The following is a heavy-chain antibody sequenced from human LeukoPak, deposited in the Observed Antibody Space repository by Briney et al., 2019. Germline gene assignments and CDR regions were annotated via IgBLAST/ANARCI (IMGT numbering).Heavy chain of an antibody. CDR1: GFTFSSYE. CDR2: ISSSGSTI. J-gene: IGHJ4*02. V-gene: IGHV3-48*03. D-gene: IGHD3-10*01. Sequence: PGGSLRLSCAASGFTFSSYEMNWVRQAPGKGLEWVSYISSSGSTIYYADSVKGRFTISRDNAKNSLYLQMNSLRAEDTAVYYCARKPWFGLGEYFDYWGQGTLVTVSS. CDR3: ARKPWFGLGEYFDY.